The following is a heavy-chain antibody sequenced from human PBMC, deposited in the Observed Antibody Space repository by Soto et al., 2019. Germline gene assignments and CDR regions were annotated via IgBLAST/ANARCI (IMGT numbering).Heavy chain of an antibody. CDR1: GGSISSYY. CDR3: ARGLNIWGSYRSHYYFDY. Sequence: QVQLQESGPGLVKPSETLSLTCTVSGGSISSYYWSWIRQPPGKGLEWIGYIYYSGSTNYNPSLKSRVTISVDTSKNQFSLKLSSVTAADTAVYYCARGLNIWGSYRSHYYFDYWGQGTLVTVSS. J-gene: IGHJ4*02. V-gene: IGHV4-59*01. CDR2: IYYSGST. D-gene: IGHD3-16*02.